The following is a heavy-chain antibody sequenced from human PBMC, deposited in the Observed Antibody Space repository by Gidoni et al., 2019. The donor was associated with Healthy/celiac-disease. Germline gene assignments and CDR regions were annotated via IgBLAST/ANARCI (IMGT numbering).Heavy chain of an antibody. CDR1: GGSIRSGSYY. D-gene: IGHD2-21*02. Sequence: QVQLQESGPGLVKPSPTLSLTCTVSGGSIRSGSYYWSWIRQPAGKGLEWIGRIYTSGSTNYNPSLKSRVTISVDTSKNQFALKLSSVTAADTAVYYCARSRLIYTCGGDCYDFDYWGQGTLVTVSS. J-gene: IGHJ4*02. V-gene: IGHV4-61*02. CDR2: IYTSGST. CDR3: ARSRLIYTCGGDCYDFDY.